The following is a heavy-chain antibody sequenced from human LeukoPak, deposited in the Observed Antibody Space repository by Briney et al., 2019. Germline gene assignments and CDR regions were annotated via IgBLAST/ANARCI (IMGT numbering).Heavy chain of an antibody. CDR3: AKGAYDYIELAYFDY. J-gene: IGHJ4*02. Sequence: GGSLRLSCVASGFSFNNYAMNWVRQAPGKGLEWVSLIIGSSGTTFYADSVKGRVTISRDKSKSTLYLQMNSLRAEDTAVYYCAKGAYDYIELAYFDYWGQGSLVTLSS. D-gene: IGHD5-12*01. CDR2: IIGSSGTT. V-gene: IGHV3-23*01. CDR1: GFSFNNYA.